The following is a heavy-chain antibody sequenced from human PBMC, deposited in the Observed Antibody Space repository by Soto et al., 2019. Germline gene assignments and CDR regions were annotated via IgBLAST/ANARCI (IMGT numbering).Heavy chain of an antibody. CDR2: ISAYNGNT. V-gene: IGHV1-18*01. J-gene: IGHJ4*02. Sequence: QVQLVQSGAEVKKPGASVKVSCKASGYTFTSYGISWVRQAPGQGLEWMGWISAYNGNTKYAQKLQGRVTMTTDTSTSSAYMELRSLISGVTAVYVFLRVLNLWVGDYWSQGTLVSV. D-gene: IGHD1-26*01. CDR3: LRVLNLWVGDY. CDR1: GYTFTSYG.